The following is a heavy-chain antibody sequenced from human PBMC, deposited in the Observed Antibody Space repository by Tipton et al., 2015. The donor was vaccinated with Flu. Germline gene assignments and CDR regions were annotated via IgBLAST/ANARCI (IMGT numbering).Heavy chain of an antibody. CDR2: VYHGRST. CDR1: GYTIRHGFY. CDR3: ARHGSPYGDDPAFDP. D-gene: IGHD4-17*01. V-gene: IGHV4-38-2*01. Sequence: TLSLTCAVSGYTIRHGFYWGWIRQPPGKGPEWIGSVYHGRSTDYNPSLKSRVTISVGTSNNQFSLKLSSVTAADTAVYYCARHGSPYGDDPAFDPWGQGTLVTVSS. J-gene: IGHJ5*02.